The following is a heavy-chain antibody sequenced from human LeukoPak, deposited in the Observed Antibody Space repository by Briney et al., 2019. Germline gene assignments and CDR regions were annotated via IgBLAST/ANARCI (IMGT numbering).Heavy chain of an antibody. CDR2: INHSGST. CDR3: ARGPYGGLFDY. J-gene: IGHJ4*02. Sequence: PSETLSLTCAVYGGSFSGYYWSWIRQPPGKGLEWIGEINHSGSTNYNPSLKRRVTISVDTSKNQFSLKVSSVTAADTAVYYCARGPYGGLFDYWGQGTLVTVSS. V-gene: IGHV4-34*01. CDR1: GGSFSGYY. D-gene: IGHD4-23*01.